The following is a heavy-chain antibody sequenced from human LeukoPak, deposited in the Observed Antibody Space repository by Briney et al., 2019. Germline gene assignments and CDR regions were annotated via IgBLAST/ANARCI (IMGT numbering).Heavy chain of an antibody. J-gene: IGHJ4*02. CDR1: GYTFTLYY. V-gene: IGHV1-2*06. CDR3: AREAASIYDCWSGSFPNSDF. Sequence: ASVKVSCKASGYTFTLYYMHCVRQAPGQGLEWMGRINPNSGGANYAQKFQGRVTMTRDTSISRAYVALNRLISHDTAVFYCAREAASIYDCWSGSFPNSDFWGQGTLVTVSS. CDR2: INPNSGGA. D-gene: IGHD3-3*01.